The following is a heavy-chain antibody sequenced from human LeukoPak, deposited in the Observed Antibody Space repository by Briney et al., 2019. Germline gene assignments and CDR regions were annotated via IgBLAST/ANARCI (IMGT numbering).Heavy chain of an antibody. CDR2: INHSGST. J-gene: IGHJ5*02. CDR3: ARGGGGGSYFWFDP. D-gene: IGHD1-26*01. V-gene: IGHV4-34*01. CDR1: GGSFSGYY. Sequence: PSETLSLTCAVYGGSFSGYYWSWIRQAPGKGLEWIGEINHSGSTNYNPSLKSRVTISVDTSKNQFSLKLSSVTAADTAVYYCARGGGGGSYFWFDPWGQGTLVTVSS.